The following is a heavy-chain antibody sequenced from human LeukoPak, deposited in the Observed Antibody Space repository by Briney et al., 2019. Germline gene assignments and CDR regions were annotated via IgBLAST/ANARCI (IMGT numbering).Heavy chain of an antibody. D-gene: IGHD5-18*01. V-gene: IGHV1-69*04. CDR2: IIPIFGIA. J-gene: IGHJ5*02. Sequence: ASVKVSCKASGGTFSSYAISWVRQAPGQGPEWMGRIIPIFGIANYAQKFQGRVTITADKSTSTAYMELSSLRSEDTAVYYCAREGYSYGNAWGQGTLVTVSS. CDR1: GGTFSSYA. CDR3: AREGYSYGNA.